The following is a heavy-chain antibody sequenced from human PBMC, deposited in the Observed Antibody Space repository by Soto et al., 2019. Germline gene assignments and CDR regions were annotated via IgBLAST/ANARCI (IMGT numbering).Heavy chain of an antibody. CDR2: IYHSGST. CDR1: GGSISSGGYS. CDR3: ASVPGL. J-gene: IGHJ2*01. V-gene: IGHV4-30-2*01. Sequence: QLQLQESGSGLVKPSQTLSLTCAVSGGSISSGGYSWSWIRQPPGKGLEWIGSIYHSGSTNYNPTGTRRVTISVDRSKNQFSPQLTSVTDADTVVYYCASVPGLWGRRTLITVSS.